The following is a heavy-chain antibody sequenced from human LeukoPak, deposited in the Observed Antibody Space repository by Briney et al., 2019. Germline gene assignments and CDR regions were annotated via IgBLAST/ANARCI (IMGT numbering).Heavy chain of an antibody. Sequence: GGSLRLSCAASGFTFSSYSMNWVRQAPGKGLEWVSYISSSSSTIYYADSVKGRFTISRDNAKNSLYLQMNSLRAEDTAVYYCARDMYYYDSSGGEAFDIWGQGTMVTVSS. CDR3: ARDMYYYDSSGGEAFDI. J-gene: IGHJ3*02. CDR2: ISSSSSTI. D-gene: IGHD3-22*01. V-gene: IGHV3-48*04. CDR1: GFTFSSYS.